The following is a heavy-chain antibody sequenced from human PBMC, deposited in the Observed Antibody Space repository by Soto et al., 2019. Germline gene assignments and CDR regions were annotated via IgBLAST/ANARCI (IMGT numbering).Heavy chain of an antibody. D-gene: IGHD2-2*01. J-gene: IGHJ3*02. V-gene: IGHV1-8*01. CDR1: GDTFTSYD. Sequence: ASVKVSCKASGDTFTSYDINWVRQATGQGLEWMGWMNPNSGNTGYAQKFQGRVTMTRNTSISTAYMELSSLRSEDTAVYYCARDCSSTSCRGPPDAFDIWGQGTMVTVSS. CDR3: ARDCSSTSCRGPPDAFDI. CDR2: MNPNSGNT.